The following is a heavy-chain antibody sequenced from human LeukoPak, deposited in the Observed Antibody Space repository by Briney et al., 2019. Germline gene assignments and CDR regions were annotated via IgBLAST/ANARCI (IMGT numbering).Heavy chain of an antibody. CDR2: IGIAGDT. CDR1: GFTFSSYD. V-gene: IGHV3-13*01. D-gene: IGHD6-13*01. J-gene: IGHJ4*02. CDR3: VRASRSAAADFDY. Sequence: PGGSLRLSCAASGFTFSSYDMHWVRQATGKGLEWVSGIGIAGDTYYVGSVKGRFTISRENAKNSLYLQMNSLRAGDTAVYYCVRASRSAAADFDYWGQGTLVTVSS.